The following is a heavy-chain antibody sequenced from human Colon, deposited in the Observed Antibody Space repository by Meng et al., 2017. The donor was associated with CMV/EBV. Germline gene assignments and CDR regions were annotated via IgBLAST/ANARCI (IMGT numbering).Heavy chain of an antibody. CDR3: ARAATVHSSSSGYFDS. J-gene: IGHJ4*02. CDR1: GVSISSYY. V-gene: IGHV4-59*01. CDR2: FYYRGGT. Sequence: SETLSLTCTVSGVSISSYYWNWIRQAPGKGLEWIGYFYYRGGTNYNSSLRSRVTISVVPSKNQFSLKMSSVTAADAAVYYCARAATVHSSSSGYFDSWGQGTLVTVSS. D-gene: IGHD6-6*01.